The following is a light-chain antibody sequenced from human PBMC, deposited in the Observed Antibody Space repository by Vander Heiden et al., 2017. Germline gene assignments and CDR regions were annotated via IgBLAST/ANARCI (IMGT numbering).Light chain of an antibody. Sequence: SYELTQPPSVSVSPGQSARITCCGDALPKKYAYWFQQKSGQAPVLVIYEDSKRPSGIPERCSGSSSGTMATLTISGAQGEDEADYYCYSTDSSGDHRVFGGGTKLTVL. J-gene: IGLJ3*02. CDR2: EDS. CDR1: ALPKKY. V-gene: IGLV3-10*01. CDR3: YSTDSSGDHRV.